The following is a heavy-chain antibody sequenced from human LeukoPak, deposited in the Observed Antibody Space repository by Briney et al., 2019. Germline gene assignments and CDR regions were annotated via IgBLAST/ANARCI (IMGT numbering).Heavy chain of an antibody. CDR2: ISSGSTYI. D-gene: IGHD2-15*01. Sequence: GGSLRLSCVASGFTFSSYRMNWVRQAPGKGLEWVSSISSGSTYIFYADSVKGRFTISRDNAKNSLYLQMNSLRAEDTAVYYCARTTGYCSGGSCFTPGFWGQGTLVTVSS. J-gene: IGHJ4*02. CDR3: ARTTGYCSGGSCFTPGF. V-gene: IGHV3-21*01. CDR1: GFTFSSYR.